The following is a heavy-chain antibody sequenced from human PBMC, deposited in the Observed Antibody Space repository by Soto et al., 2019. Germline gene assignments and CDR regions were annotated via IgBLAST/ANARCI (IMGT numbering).Heavy chain of an antibody. CDR1: GGTFSSYA. CDR3: ASHAGRTYYDILTGPFDI. CDR2: IIPIFGTA. V-gene: IGHV1-69*13. J-gene: IGHJ3*02. D-gene: IGHD3-9*01. Sequence: GASVKVSCKASGGTFSSYAISWVRQAPGQGLEWMGGIIPIFGTANYTQKFQGRVTITADESTSTAYMELSSLRSEDTAVYYCASHAGRTYYDILTGPFDIWGQGTMVTVSS.